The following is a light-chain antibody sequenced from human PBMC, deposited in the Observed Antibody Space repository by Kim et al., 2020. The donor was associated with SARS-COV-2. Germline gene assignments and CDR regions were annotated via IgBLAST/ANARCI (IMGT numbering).Light chain of an antibody. CDR3: QQSYTSPPT. CDR2: GAS. V-gene: IGKV1-39*01. J-gene: IGKJ1*01. CDR1: HTLMTY. Sequence: DIHMTQSPSSLSASVGDRVTITCRADHTLMTYLNWYQQKPGKAPRLLIFGASTLQSGVPSRFSGSGSDRYFTLTITSLQPEDFATYFCQQSYTSPPTFGQGTKVDIK.